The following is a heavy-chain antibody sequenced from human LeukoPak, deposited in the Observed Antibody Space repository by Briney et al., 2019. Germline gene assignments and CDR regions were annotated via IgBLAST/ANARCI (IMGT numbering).Heavy chain of an antibody. V-gene: IGHV4-59*12. Sequence: SETLSLTCTVSGGSISSYYWSWIRQPPGKGLEWIGYIYYSGSTNYNPSLKSRVTISVDTSKNQFSLKLSSVTAADTAVYYCARDKAAAGTSAFDYWGQGTLVTVSS. D-gene: IGHD6-13*01. CDR1: GGSISSYY. J-gene: IGHJ4*02. CDR2: IYYSGST. CDR3: ARDKAAAGTSAFDY.